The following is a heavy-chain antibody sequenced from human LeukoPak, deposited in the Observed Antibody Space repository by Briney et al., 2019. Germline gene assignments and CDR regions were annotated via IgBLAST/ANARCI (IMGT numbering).Heavy chain of an antibody. Sequence: SETLSLTCTVSGGSISSYYWSWIRQPAGKGLEWIGRIYTSGSTNYNPSLKSRVTMSVDTSKNQFSLKLGSVTAADTAVYYCARDLADYYDSSGYPTRHAFDIWGQGTMVTVSS. CDR3: ARDLADYYDSSGYPTRHAFDI. J-gene: IGHJ3*02. D-gene: IGHD3-22*01. CDR1: GGSISSYY. V-gene: IGHV4-4*07. CDR2: IYTSGST.